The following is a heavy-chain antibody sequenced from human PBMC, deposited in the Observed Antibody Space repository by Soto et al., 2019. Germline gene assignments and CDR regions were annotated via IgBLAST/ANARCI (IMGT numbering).Heavy chain of an antibody. V-gene: IGHV1-69*13. Sequence: ASVKVSCKASGGTFSSYAISWVRQAPGQGLEWMGGIIPIFGTANYAQKFQGRVTITADESTSTAYMELSSLRSEDTAVYYCARDRQGIVVVVAPTMPEYYGMDVWGQGTTVTVSS. CDR1: GGTFSSYA. D-gene: IGHD2-15*01. J-gene: IGHJ6*02. CDR3: ARDRQGIVVVVAPTMPEYYGMDV. CDR2: IIPIFGTA.